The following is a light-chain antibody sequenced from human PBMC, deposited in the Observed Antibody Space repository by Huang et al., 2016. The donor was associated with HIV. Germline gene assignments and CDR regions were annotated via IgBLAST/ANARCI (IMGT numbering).Light chain of an antibody. CDR1: QNINDY. CDR3: QQSHSGQHFT. Sequence: DIQMTQSPSSLSASIGDRVTITCRASQNINDYLNWYHHKPGEAPRLLIYAASILQSGVPSRFSGGGSGTDFTLTISSLQPEDFGTYYCQQSHSGQHFTFGPGTKVDFK. V-gene: IGKV1-39*01. J-gene: IGKJ3*01. CDR2: AAS.